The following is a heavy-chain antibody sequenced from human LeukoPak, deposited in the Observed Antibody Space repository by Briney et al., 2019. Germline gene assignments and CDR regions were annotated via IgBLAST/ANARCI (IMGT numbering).Heavy chain of an antibody. D-gene: IGHD3-10*01. CDR1: GYTFTSYD. CDR3: ARIRGSGSYYSFGY. J-gene: IGHJ4*02. V-gene: IGHV1-8*01. Sequence: ASVKVSCKASGYTFTSYDINWVRQATGQGREWKGWMNPNSGNTGYAQKFQGRVTMTRNTSISTAYMELSSLRSEDTAVYYCARIRGSGSYYSFGYWGQGTLVTVSS. CDR2: MNPNSGNT.